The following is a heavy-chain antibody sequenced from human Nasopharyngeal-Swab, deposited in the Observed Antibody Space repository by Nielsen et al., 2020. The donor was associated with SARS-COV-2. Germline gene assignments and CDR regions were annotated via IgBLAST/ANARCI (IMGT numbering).Heavy chain of an antibody. D-gene: IGHD3-3*01. CDR1: GGSISSSSYY. V-gene: IGHV4-39*01. J-gene: IGHJ4*02. CDR2: IYYSGST. CDR3: ARHDHTIVRAIDY. Sequence: SETLSLTCTVSGGSISSSSYYWGWIRQPPGKGLEWIGSIYYSGSTYYNPSLKSRVTISVDTSKNQFALKLSSVTVADTAVYYCARHDHTIVRAIDYWGQGTLVTVSS.